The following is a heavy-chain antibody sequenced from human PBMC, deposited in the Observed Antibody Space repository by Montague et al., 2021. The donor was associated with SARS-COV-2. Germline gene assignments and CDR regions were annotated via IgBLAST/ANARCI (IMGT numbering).Heavy chain of an antibody. CDR2: IYHSGST. V-gene: IGHV4-4*02. CDR3: ARTGYSNGWHSFDY. CDR1: GGSISSINW. D-gene: IGHD6-19*01. Sequence: SETLSLTCVVSGGSISSINWWSWVRQPPGKGLEWIGEIYHSGSTNYNPSLKSRVIISVDKSKNQFSLKLSSVTVADTAVYYCARTGYSNGWHSFDYWGQGTLVTVSS. J-gene: IGHJ4*02.